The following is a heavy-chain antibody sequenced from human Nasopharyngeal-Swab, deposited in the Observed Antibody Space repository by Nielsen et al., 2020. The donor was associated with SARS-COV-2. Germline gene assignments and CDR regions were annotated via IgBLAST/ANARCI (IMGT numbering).Heavy chain of an antibody. CDR3: ARYGERITIFGVVIKEAFDI. CDR2: IYYSGST. D-gene: IGHD3-3*01. J-gene: IGHJ3*02. Sequence: RQALGKGLEWIGSIYYSGSTYYNPSLKSRVTISVDTSKNQFSLKLSSVTAADTAVYYCARYGERITIFGVVIKEAFDIWGQGTMVTVSS. V-gene: IGHV4-39*01.